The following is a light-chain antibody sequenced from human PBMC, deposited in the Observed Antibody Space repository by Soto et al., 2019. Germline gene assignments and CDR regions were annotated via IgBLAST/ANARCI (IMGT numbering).Light chain of an antibody. J-gene: IGKJ1*01. CDR1: QSISRY. CDR3: QPGYSSPAWP. Sequence: DIQMTQSPSSLSASVGDRVTITCRASQSISRYLNWYQQKPGKAPKLLIYAASSLQSGVPSRFSGSGSWTDFSLTISTLQPEDFATYYCQPGYSSPAWPFGQGTKVELK. CDR2: AAS. V-gene: IGKV1-39*01.